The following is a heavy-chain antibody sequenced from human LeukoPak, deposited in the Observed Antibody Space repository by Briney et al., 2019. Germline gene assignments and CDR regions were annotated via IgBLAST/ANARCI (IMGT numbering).Heavy chain of an antibody. CDR1: GASISNDF. CDR2: IYYSGST. D-gene: IGHD3-3*01. V-gene: IGHV4-59*01. CDR3: TKDRGRNFWSGYYMDV. Sequence: RTSETLSLTCSVSGASISNDFWSWVRQPPGKGLEWIGNIYYSGSTNYNPSLKSRVTISLDTSKNQFSLKLNSVTAADTAVYYCTKDRGRNFWSGYYMDVWGKGTTVTVSS. J-gene: IGHJ6*03.